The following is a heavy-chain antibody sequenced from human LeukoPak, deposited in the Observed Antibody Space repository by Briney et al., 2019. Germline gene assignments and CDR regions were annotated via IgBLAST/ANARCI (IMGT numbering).Heavy chain of an antibody. CDR3: TRERESGSSWFDP. Sequence: GESLKISCQASGYSFTKYWIGWVRQMPGKGLEWMAIIYPANSDTTYSASFQGQVTISADTSITTAYLQWSSLTASDTAMYYCTRERESGSSWFDPWGQGTLVTVSS. V-gene: IGHV5-51*01. CDR2: IYPANSDT. D-gene: IGHD3-10*01. J-gene: IGHJ5*02. CDR1: GYSFTKYW.